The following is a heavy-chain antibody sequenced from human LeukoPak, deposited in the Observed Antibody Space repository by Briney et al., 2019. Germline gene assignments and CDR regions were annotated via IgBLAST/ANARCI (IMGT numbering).Heavy chain of an antibody. Sequence: GASVKVSCKASGYTFTSYYMHWVRQAPGQGLEWMGIINPSGGSTSYAQKFQGRVTMTRDMSTSTVYMELSSLRSEDTAVYCCARDGRTARLGDYWGQGTLVTVSS. V-gene: IGHV1-46*01. CDR3: ARDGRTARLGDY. D-gene: IGHD6-6*01. CDR2: INPSGGST. CDR1: GYTFTSYY. J-gene: IGHJ4*02.